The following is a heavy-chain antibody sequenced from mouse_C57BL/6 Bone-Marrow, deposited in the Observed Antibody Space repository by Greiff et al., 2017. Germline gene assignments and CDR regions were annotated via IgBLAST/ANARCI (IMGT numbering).Heavy chain of an antibody. CDR3: ARTWWDYLDY. CDR1: GYTFTDYY. J-gene: IGHJ2*01. Sequence: EVQLLQSGPVLVKPGASVKMSCKASGYTFTDYYMNWVKQSHGKSLEWIGVINPYNGGTSYNQKFKGKATLTVDKSSSTAYMELNSLTSEDSAVYYCARTWWDYLDYWGQGTTLTVSS. CDR2: INPYNGGT. V-gene: IGHV1-19*01. D-gene: IGHD1-1*02.